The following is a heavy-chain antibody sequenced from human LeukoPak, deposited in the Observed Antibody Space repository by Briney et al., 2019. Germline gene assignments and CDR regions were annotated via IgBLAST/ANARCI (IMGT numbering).Heavy chain of an antibody. CDR1: GYTFTTYY. J-gene: IGHJ4*02. Sequence: ASVKVSCKASGYTFTTYYMHWVRQAPGQGLEWMGWINPNSGGTNYAQKFQGRVTMTRDTSTSTVYMELSSLRSVDTAVYYCASNILFASGWSFFDFWGQGTLVTVSS. CDR2: INPNSGGT. CDR3: ASNILFASGWSFFDF. D-gene: IGHD6-19*01. V-gene: IGHV1-2*02.